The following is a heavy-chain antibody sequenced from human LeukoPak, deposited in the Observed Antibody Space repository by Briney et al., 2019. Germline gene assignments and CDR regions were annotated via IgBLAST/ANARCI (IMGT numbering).Heavy chain of an antibody. D-gene: IGHD2-2*01. CDR3: ARDHRVAAAFDY. J-gene: IGHJ4*02. CDR1: GFTFTSYA. Sequence: GGSLRLSCAASGFTFTSYAMSWVRQAPGKGLEWVSSISANGGSTYYADSVKGRLTISRADSKSTVYLQMNSLRAEDTALYYCARDHRVAAAFDYWGQGALVTVSP. V-gene: IGHV3-23*01. CDR2: ISANGGST.